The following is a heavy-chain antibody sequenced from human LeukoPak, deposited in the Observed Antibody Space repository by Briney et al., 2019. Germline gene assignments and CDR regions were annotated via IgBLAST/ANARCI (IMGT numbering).Heavy chain of an antibody. V-gene: IGHV3-7*01. J-gene: IGHJ4*02. Sequence: PGGSLRLSCAASGFTFSSYWMSWVRQAPGKGLEWVANIKQDGSEKYYVDSVKGRFTISRDNAKNSLYLQMNSLRAEDTAVYYCAREAIYFYDSSGYSEVGEFDYWGQGTLVTVSS. CDR3: AREAIYFYDSSGYSEVGEFDY. D-gene: IGHD3-22*01. CDR2: IKQDGSEK. CDR1: GFTFSSYW.